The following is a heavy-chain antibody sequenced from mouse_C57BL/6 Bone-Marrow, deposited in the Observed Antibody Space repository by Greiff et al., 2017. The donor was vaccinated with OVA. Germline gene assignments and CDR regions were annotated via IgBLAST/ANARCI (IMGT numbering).Heavy chain of an antibody. J-gene: IGHJ2*01. V-gene: IGHV1-22*01. CDR3: ARLGRRGFDY. Sequence: VQLQQSGPELVKPGASVKMSCKASGYTFTDYNMHWVKQSHGQSLEWIGYINPNNGGTSYNQKFKGKATLTVNKSSSTAYMELRSLTSEDAAVYYCARLGRRGFDYWGQGTTLTVSS. CDR1: GYTFTDYN. CDR2: INPNNGGT.